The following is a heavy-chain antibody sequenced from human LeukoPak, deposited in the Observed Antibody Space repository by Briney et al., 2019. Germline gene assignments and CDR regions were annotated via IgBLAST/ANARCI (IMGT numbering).Heavy chain of an antibody. J-gene: IGHJ4*02. V-gene: IGHV3-74*01. CDR2: IKTDGSVT. CDR1: GFTFSNYW. Sequence: GSLRLSCAASGFTFSNYWMYWVRQAPGKGLVWVSHIKTDGSVTSYADPVKGRFTISRDNAKNTLYLQMNSLRAEDTAMYYCARAAVVTSPFDYWGQGTLVTVSS. D-gene: IGHD4-23*01. CDR3: ARAAVVTSPFDY.